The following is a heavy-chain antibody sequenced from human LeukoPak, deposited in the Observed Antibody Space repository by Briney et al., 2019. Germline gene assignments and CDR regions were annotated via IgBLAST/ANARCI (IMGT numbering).Heavy chain of an antibody. CDR1: GYIFTSYW. Sequence: GASLKISCKGSGYIFTSYWIGWVRQLPGKGVEWMGITYPGDSDTRYSPSFQGQVTISADKSISTAYLQWSTLKASDTAMYYCARLRRDAAYWGQGTLVTVPS. J-gene: IGHJ4*02. D-gene: IGHD5-24*01. CDR3: ARLRRDAAY. CDR2: TYPGDSDT. V-gene: IGHV5-51*01.